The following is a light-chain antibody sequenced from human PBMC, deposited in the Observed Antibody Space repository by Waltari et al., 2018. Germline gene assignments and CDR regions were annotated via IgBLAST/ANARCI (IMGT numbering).Light chain of an antibody. CDR1: AGAVTSGLY. CDR2: DTS. V-gene: IGLV7-46*01. J-gene: IGLJ3*02. Sequence: QAVVTQEPSLTVSPGGTVTLTCGSSAGAVTSGLYPYWFQQKPGQAPRPLIYDTSNKHSWTPARFSGSLRGGKAALTLSGAQPEDEAEYYCLISYSGVGVFGGGTKLTVL. CDR3: LISYSGVGV.